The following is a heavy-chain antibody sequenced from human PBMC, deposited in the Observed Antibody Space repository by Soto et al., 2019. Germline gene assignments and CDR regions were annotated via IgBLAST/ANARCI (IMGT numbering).Heavy chain of an antibody. CDR2: IWYDGSNK. CDR1: GFTFSSYG. V-gene: IGHV3-33*01. CDR3: AIDKDFWCDY. Sequence: QVQLVESGGGVVQPGRSLRLSCAASGFTFSSYGMHWVRQAPGKGLEWVAVIWYDGSNKYYADSVKGRFTISRDNSKNALYLQMNSLRAEDTAVYYCAIDKDFWCDYGGQGTLVTVSS. D-gene: IGHD3-3*01. J-gene: IGHJ4*02.